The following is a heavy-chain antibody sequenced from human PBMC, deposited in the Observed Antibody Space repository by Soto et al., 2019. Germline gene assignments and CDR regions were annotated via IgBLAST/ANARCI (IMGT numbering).Heavy chain of an antibody. V-gene: IGHV4-4*02. J-gene: IGHJ3*02. D-gene: IGHD3-22*01. Sequence: PSETLSLTCAVSGGSISSSNWWSWVRQPPGKGLEWIGEIYHSGSTNYNPSLKSRVTISVDKSKNQFSLKLSSVTAADTAVYYWARDPQIPKMDYYDSSGQGIDAFDIWGQGTMVTVSS. CDR3: ARDPQIPKMDYYDSSGQGIDAFDI. CDR2: IYHSGST. CDR1: GGSISSSNW.